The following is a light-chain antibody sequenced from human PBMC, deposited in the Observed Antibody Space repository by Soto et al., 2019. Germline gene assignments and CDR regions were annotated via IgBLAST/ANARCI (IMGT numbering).Light chain of an antibody. CDR2: KVS. J-gene: IGKJ1*01. V-gene: IGKV1-5*03. CDR3: QHYESYAEA. Sequence: DIQMPQSPSTLSGSVGDRVTITCRARQTISSWVAWYQQKPGKAPKLLIYKVSTLKSGVPSRFSGSGSGTEVTLTISGLQPDDFATYACQHYESYAEAFGQGTKVELK. CDR1: QTISSW.